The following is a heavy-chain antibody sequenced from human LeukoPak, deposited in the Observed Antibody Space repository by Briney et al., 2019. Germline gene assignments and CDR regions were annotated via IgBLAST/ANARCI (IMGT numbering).Heavy chain of an antibody. D-gene: IGHD3-22*01. J-gene: IGHJ4*02. CDR1: GFTFSSYW. V-gene: IGHV3-7*03. Sequence: GGSLRLSCAASGFTFSSYWMTWVRQPPGKGLQWVASIKQDGSEKYYVDSVKGRFTISRDNAKNSLFLQMNSLRAEDTAVYYCAKYSHDSSGSYDYWGQGTLVTVSS. CDR2: IKQDGSEK. CDR3: AKYSHDSSGSYDY.